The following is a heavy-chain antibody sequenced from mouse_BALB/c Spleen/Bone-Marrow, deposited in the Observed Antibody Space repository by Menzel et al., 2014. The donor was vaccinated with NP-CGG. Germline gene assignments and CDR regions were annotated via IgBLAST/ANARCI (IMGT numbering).Heavy chain of an antibody. D-gene: IGHD1-1*01. CDR3: ASAYYYGRAWFAY. Sequence: VQLQQSGPGLVKPSQSLSLTCSVTGYSITSGYYWNWIRQFPGNKLEWMGYISYDGSNNYNPSLKNRISITRDTSKNRFFLKLNSVTTEDTATYYCASAYYYGRAWFAYWGQGTLVTVSA. CDR1: GYSITSGYY. J-gene: IGHJ3*01. CDR2: ISYDGSN. V-gene: IGHV3-6*02.